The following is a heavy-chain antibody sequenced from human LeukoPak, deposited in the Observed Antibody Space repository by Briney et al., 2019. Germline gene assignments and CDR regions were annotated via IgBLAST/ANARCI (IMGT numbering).Heavy chain of an antibody. D-gene: IGHD3-22*01. V-gene: IGHV3-30-3*01. CDR3: ARAYSYDSTAYYAY. CDR1: GFTFSSYA. CDR2: ISYVGSNK. Sequence: GGSLRLSCAASGFTFSSYAMHWVRQASGKGLEWVAVISYVGSNKYYADSVKGRFTISRDSSKNTLYLQMNSLRAEDTAVYYCARAYSYDSTAYYAYWGQGTLVTVSS. J-gene: IGHJ4*02.